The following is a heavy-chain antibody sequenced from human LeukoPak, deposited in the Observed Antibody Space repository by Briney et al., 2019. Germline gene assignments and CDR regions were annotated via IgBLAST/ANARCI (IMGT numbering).Heavy chain of an antibody. Sequence: GGSLRLSCAASGFTFSRYSMNWVRQAPGKGLEWISYISSSSSTVYYADSVKGRFTISRDNAKNSLYLQMNSLRAEDTAVYYCARDGGFGEFDYWGQGTLVTVSS. D-gene: IGHD3-10*01. CDR2: ISSSSSTV. V-gene: IGHV3-48*04. CDR1: GFTFSRYS. CDR3: ARDGGFGEFDY. J-gene: IGHJ4*02.